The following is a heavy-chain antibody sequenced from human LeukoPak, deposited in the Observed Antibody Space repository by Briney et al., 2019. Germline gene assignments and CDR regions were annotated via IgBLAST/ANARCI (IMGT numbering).Heavy chain of an antibody. CDR3: ARWSRVYSSSFTFDY. D-gene: IGHD6-6*01. Sequence: GGSLRLSCAASGFTFSDYYMSWIRQAPGKGLEWVSYISSSGSTIHYADSAKGRFTISRDNAKNSLYLQMNSLRAEDTAVYYCARWSRVYSSSFTFDYWGQGTLVTVSS. V-gene: IGHV3-11*04. CDR1: GFTFSDYY. J-gene: IGHJ4*02. CDR2: ISSSGSTI.